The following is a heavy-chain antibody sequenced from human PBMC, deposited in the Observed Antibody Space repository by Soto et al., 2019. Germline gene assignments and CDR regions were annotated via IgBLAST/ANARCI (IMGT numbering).Heavy chain of an antibody. D-gene: IGHD6-13*01. CDR1: GGSISSSNW. J-gene: IGHJ5*02. V-gene: IGHV4-4*02. Sequence: PSETLSLTCAGSGGSISSSNWWSWVRQPPGKGLEWIGEIYHSGSTNYNPSLKSRVTISVDKSKNQFSLKLSSVTAADTAVYYWGGGGGGRSWYRSYTNWLDAWGQGTLVTVSS. CDR3: GGGGGGRSWYRSYTNWLDA. CDR2: IYHSGST.